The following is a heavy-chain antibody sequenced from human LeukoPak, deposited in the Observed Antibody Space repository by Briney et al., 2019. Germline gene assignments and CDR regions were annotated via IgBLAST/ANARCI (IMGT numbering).Heavy chain of an antibody. Sequence: ASVKVSCKASGYTFTGYYMHWVRQAPGQGLEWMGWINPNSGGTNYAQKFQGGVTMTRDTSISTAYMELSRLRADDTAVYYCARESRSKQYSSGWYDYYYYYMDVWGKGTTVTVSS. D-gene: IGHD6-19*01. V-gene: IGHV1-2*02. CDR3: ARESRSKQYSSGWYDYYYYYMDV. CDR2: INPNSGGT. CDR1: GYTFTGYY. J-gene: IGHJ6*03.